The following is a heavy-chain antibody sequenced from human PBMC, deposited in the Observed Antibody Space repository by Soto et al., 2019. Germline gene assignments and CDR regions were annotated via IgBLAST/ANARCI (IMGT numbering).Heavy chain of an antibody. CDR2: IYNGGST. CDR1: GGSISVYY. J-gene: IGHJ4*02. D-gene: IGHD3-10*02. CDR3: ARVLSGVVDHHFDY. Sequence: QVQLQESGPGLVKPSETLSLTCTVSGGSISVYYWSWIRQPPGKGLEWIGYIYNGGSTNSNPSLKSRVTISVDTSKNQFSLNLSSVTAADTAVYYCARVLSGVVDHHFDYWGQGTLVTVSS. V-gene: IGHV4-59*01.